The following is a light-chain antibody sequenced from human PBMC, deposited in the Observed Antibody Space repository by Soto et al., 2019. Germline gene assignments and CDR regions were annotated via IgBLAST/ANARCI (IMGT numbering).Light chain of an antibody. J-gene: IGLJ2*01. CDR2: EVS. CDR3: TSYTRSRNLL. CDR1: SSDVGGYNY. Sequence: QSALTQPASVSGSPGQSITISCTGTSSDVGGYNYVSWYQQHPDKAPKLIIFEVSHRPSGVSNRFSGSKSGNTASLTISGLQAEDEAEYYCTSYTRSRNLLFGGGTKLTVL. V-gene: IGLV2-14*01.